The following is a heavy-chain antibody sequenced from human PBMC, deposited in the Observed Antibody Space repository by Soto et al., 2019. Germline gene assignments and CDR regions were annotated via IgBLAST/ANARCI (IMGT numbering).Heavy chain of an antibody. V-gene: IGHV1-69*12. CDR2: FIPIFPTP. Sequence: QVQLEQSGAEVKKPGSSVKVSYKASGGTFSTSAISWVRQAPGQGLEWMGGFIPIFPTPDYAHKFPGRLTITADESTTTAYMELSGLKSDDTAVYYCARDKDRLQLGGNYYYILDVWGQGTTVTVSS. D-gene: IGHD5-12*01. J-gene: IGHJ6*02. CDR1: GGTFSTSA. CDR3: ARDKDRLQLGGNYYYILDV.